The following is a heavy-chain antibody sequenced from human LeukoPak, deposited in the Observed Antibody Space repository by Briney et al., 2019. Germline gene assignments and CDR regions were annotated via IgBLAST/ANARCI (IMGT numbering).Heavy chain of an antibody. V-gene: IGHV4-39*07. CDR1: GGSISSSSYY. Sequence: SETLSLTCTVSGGSISSSSYYWGWIRQPPGKGLEWIGSIYYSGSTYYNPSLKSRVTISVDTSKNQFSLKLSSVTAADTAVYYCARDRGTIYNYYGMDVWGQGTTVTVSS. J-gene: IGHJ6*02. CDR2: IYYSGST. D-gene: IGHD3-10*01. CDR3: ARDRGTIYNYYGMDV.